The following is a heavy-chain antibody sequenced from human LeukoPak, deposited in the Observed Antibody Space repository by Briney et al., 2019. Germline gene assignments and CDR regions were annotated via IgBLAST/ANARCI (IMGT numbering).Heavy chain of an antibody. D-gene: IGHD6-19*01. CDR1: KYSFTSYW. CDR2: IYPGDSDT. Sequence: GESLKISCKGSKYSFTSYWIGWVRQMPGKGLEWMGIIYPGDSDTRYSPSFQGQVTISADKSISTAYLQWSSLKASDTAMYYCARRSTEGPSTGWYVGYWGQGTLVTVSS. V-gene: IGHV5-51*01. CDR3: ARRSTEGPSTGWYVGY. J-gene: IGHJ4*02.